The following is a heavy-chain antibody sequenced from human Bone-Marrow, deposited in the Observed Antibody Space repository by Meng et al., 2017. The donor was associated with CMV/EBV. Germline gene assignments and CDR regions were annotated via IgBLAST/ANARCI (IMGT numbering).Heavy chain of an antibody. CDR1: GYTFTSYA. J-gene: IGHJ4*01. D-gene: IGHD1-7*01. CDR3: SRGFRYNWYFFFGY. Sequence: ASVKVSCKASGYTFTSYAIHWVRQATGQGLEWMGWMNPNSGNTGYAQKFQGRVTITRNTSISTAYMELSSLRSEDTAVYYCSRGFRYNWYFFFGYWGQGTLVTVSS. CDR2: MNPNSGNT. V-gene: IGHV1-8*03.